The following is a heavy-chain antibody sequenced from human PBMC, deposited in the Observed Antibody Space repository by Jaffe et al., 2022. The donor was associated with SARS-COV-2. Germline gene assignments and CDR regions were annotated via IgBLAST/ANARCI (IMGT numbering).Heavy chain of an antibody. Sequence: DVQLVQSGAEVKKPGESLKISCKGFDYTFTSYWIAWMRQVPGKGLEWMGMIQPYDSETKYSPSFEGLVTISADKSIDTAYLQWGSLRATDTATYYCARRGARTTGYFYAVDVWGQGTTVTVS. D-gene: IGHD3-9*01. V-gene: IGHV5-51*01. CDR3: ARRGARTTGYFYAVDV. CDR1: DYTFTSYW. CDR2: IQPYDSET. J-gene: IGHJ6*02.